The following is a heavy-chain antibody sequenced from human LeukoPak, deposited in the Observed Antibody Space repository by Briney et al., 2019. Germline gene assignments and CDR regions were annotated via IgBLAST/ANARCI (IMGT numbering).Heavy chain of an antibody. D-gene: IGHD3-22*01. CDR3: AKVFEGERVVVILDY. CDR2: FSGSGGST. Sequence: GVSLRLSCAASGFTVSNNYMRWLRQSPGKGLEWVSAFSGSGGSTYYAGAVKGRFTNSRDNSKSTLYLQMNSLRAEDTAVYYCAKVFEGERVVVILDYWGQGTLVTVSS. V-gene: IGHV3-23*01. J-gene: IGHJ4*02. CDR1: GFTVSNNY.